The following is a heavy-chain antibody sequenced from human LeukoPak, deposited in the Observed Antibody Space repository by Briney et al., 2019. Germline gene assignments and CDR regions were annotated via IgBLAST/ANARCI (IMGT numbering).Heavy chain of an antibody. Sequence: GGSLRLSCAASGFSFSSYWMHWVRQAPGKGLEWVSSISGSGSYIHYADSLKGRFTISRDNAKNSLYLQMNRLRAEDTAVYYCARGQQLVPGRLDYFDYWGQGTLVTVSS. CDR1: GFSFSSYW. V-gene: IGHV3-21*01. CDR3: ARGQQLVPGRLDYFDY. D-gene: IGHD6-13*01. CDR2: ISGSGSYI. J-gene: IGHJ4*02.